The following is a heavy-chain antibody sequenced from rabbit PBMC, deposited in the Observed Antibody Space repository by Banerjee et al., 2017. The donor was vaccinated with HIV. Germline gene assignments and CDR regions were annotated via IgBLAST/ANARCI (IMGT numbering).Heavy chain of an antibody. CDR1: GFSFNSSYY. D-gene: IGHD4-1*01. CDR2: IDVGSSGST. V-gene: IGHV1S45*01. Sequence: QEQLVESGGGLVQPEGSLTLTCTASGFSFNSSYYMCWVRQAPEKGLEWIGCIDVGSSGSTYYANWAKGRFTISKTSSTTVTLQMTSLTVADTATYFCARDLDGVIGWNFGWWGPGTLVTVS. CDR3: ARDLDGVIGWNFGW. J-gene: IGHJ6*01.